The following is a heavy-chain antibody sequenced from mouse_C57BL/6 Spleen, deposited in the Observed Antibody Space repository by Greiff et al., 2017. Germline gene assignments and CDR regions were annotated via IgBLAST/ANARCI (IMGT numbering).Heavy chain of an antibody. V-gene: IGHV1-64*01. CDR3: ASPIYYGTRYAMDY. CDR1: GYTFTSYW. Sequence: VQLQQPGAELVKPGASVKLSCKASGYTFTSYWMHWVKPRPGQGLEWIGMIHPNSGSTNYNEKFKSKATLTVDKSSSTAYMQLSSLTSEDSAVYYCASPIYYGTRYAMDYWGQGTSVTVAS. D-gene: IGHD2-1*01. J-gene: IGHJ4*01. CDR2: IHPNSGST.